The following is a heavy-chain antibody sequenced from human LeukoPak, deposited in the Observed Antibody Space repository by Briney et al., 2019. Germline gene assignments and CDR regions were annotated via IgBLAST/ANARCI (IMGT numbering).Heavy chain of an antibody. CDR1: GGTFSSYA. Sequence: SVKVSCKASGGTFSSYAISWARQAPGQGLEWMGGIIPIFGTANYAQKFQGRVTITADESTSTAYMELSSLRSEDTAVYYCARVSDGDYVTAYNWFDPWGQGTLVTVSS. CDR2: IIPIFGTA. V-gene: IGHV1-69*13. D-gene: IGHD4-17*01. CDR3: ARVSDGDYVTAYNWFDP. J-gene: IGHJ5*02.